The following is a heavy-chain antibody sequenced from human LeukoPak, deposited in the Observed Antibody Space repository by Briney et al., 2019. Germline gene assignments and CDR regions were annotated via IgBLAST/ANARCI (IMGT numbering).Heavy chain of an antibody. V-gene: IGHV3-23*01. J-gene: IGHJ4*02. CDR1: GFTFSSYA. CDR2: ISGSGGGT. Sequence: PGGSLRLSCAAPGFTFSSYAMSWVRQAPGKGLEWVSGISGSGGGTYYADSVKGRFTISRDNSKNTLYLQMNSLRAEDTAVYYCAKDRASKDIVVMVPATGEFDYWGQGTLVTVSS. D-gene: IGHD2-15*01. CDR3: AKDRASKDIVVMVPATGEFDY.